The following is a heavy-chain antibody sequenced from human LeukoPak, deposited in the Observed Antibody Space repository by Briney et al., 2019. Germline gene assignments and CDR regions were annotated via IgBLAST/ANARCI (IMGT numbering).Heavy chain of an antibody. Sequence: ASVKVSCKASGGTFSSYAISWVRQAPGQGLEWMGWISAYNGNTNYAQKLQGRVTMTTDTSTSTAYMELRSLRSDDTAVYYCARVFNYYFDYWGQGTLVTVSS. CDR3: ARVFNYYFDY. CDR2: ISAYNGNT. J-gene: IGHJ4*02. V-gene: IGHV1-18*01. D-gene: IGHD1-20*01. CDR1: GGTFSSYA.